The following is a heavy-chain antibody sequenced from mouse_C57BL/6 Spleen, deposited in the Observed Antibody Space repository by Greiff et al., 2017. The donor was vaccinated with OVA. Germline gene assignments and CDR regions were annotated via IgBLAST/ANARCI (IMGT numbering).Heavy chain of an antibody. J-gene: IGHJ4*01. CDR3: ARGYYGSEGAMDY. CDR2: ISVGGSYT. Sequence: EVMLVESGGGLVKPGGSLKLSCAASGFTFSSYAMSWVRQTPEKRLEWVATISVGGSYTYYPDNVKGRFTISRDNAKNNLYLQMSHLKSEDTAMYYCARGYYGSEGAMDYWGQGTSVTVSS. CDR1: GFTFSSYA. D-gene: IGHD1-1*01. V-gene: IGHV5-4*03.